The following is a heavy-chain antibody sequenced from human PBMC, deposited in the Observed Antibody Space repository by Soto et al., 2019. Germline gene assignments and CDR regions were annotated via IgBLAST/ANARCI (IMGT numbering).Heavy chain of an antibody. V-gene: IGHV4-30-4*01. D-gene: IGHD3-10*01. CDR1: GGSISSGDYY. J-gene: IGHJ4*02. CDR2: IYYSGST. Sequence: SSETLSLTCTVSGGSISSGDYYWSWICQPPGKGLEWIGYIYYSGSTYYNPSLKSRVTISVDTSKNRFSLKLSSVTAADTAVYYCARGPRQDGSGSYRVDYWGQGTLVTVSS. CDR3: ARGPRQDGSGSYRVDY.